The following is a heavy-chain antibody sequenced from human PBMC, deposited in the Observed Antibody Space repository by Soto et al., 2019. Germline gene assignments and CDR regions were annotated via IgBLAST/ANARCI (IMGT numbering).Heavy chain of an antibody. Sequence: SETLSLTCIVSGGGVSSGSYYWCWIRQPPGKGLEWIGYIYYSGSTNYNPSLKSRVTISVDTSKNQFSLKLSSVTAADTAVYYCAREPTAMVDYFGYWGPVTLVTVSS. D-gene: IGHD5-18*01. CDR3: AREPTAMVDYFGY. V-gene: IGHV4-61*01. J-gene: IGHJ4*02. CDR2: IYYSGST. CDR1: GGGVSSGSYY.